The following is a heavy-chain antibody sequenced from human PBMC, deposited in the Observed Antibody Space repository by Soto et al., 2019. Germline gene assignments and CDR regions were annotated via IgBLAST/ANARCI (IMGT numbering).Heavy chain of an antibody. Sequence: ASVKVSCKASGYTFTGYYMHWVRQAPGQGLEWMGWINPNSGGTNYAQKFQGWVTMTRDTSISTAYMELSRLRSDDTAVYYCAKSSMYSSGWNNPWGQGTLVTVSS. V-gene: IGHV1-2*04. CDR1: GYTFTGYY. CDR2: INPNSGGT. CDR3: AKSSMYSSGWNNP. J-gene: IGHJ5*02. D-gene: IGHD6-19*01.